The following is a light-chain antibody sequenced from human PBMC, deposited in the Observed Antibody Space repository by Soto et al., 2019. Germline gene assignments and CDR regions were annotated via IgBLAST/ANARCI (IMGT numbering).Light chain of an antibody. CDR3: QQRSNWPGT. CDR1: QSVSSN. Sequence: TQSPATLSVSPGERATLSCRASQSVSSNLAWYQQKPGQAPRLLIYDASNRATGIPARFSGSGSGTDFTLTISSLEPEDFAVYYCQQRSNWPGTFGQGTKVDI. J-gene: IGKJ1*01. CDR2: DAS. V-gene: IGKV3-11*01.